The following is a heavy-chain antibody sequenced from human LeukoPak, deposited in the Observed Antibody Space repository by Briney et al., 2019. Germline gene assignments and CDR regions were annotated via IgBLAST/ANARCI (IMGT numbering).Heavy chain of an antibody. CDR1: GGSISSSSYY. D-gene: IGHD5-18*01. CDR2: IYYSGST. CDR3: AREMNGIQLWLRWFDP. J-gene: IGHJ5*02. V-gene: IGHV4-39*07. Sequence: SETLSLTCTVSGGSISSSSYYWGWIRQPPGKGLEWIGSIYYSGSTYYNPSLKSRVTISVDTSKNQFSLKLSPVTAADTAVYYCAREMNGIQLWLRWFDPWGQGTLVTVSS.